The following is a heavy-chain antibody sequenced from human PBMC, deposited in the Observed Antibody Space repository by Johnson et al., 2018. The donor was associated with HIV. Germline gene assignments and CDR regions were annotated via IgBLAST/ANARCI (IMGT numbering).Heavy chain of an antibody. CDR3: ANEPHLDAFDI. CDR1: GFTFDHYA. J-gene: IGHJ3*02. Sequence: VQLVESGGGVVQPGTSLRLSCVASGFTFDHYAMHWVRQPPGKGLEWVSVIYSGGSTYYADPVKGRFTISRDNSKNTLYLQMNSLRAEDTAVYYCANEPHLDAFDIWGQGTMVTVSS. CDR2: IYSGGST. V-gene: IGHV3-NL1*01.